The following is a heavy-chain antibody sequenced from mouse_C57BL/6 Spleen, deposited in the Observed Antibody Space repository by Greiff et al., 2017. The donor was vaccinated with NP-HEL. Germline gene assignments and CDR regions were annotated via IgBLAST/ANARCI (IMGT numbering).Heavy chain of an antibody. CDR3: ARSLYSNYKYYFDY. D-gene: IGHD2-5*01. J-gene: IGHJ2*01. Sequence: VQLQQSGPELVKPGASVKISCKASGYTFTDYYMNWVKQSHGKSLEWIGDINPNNGGTSYNQKFKGKATLTVDKSSSTAYMELRSLTSEDSAVYYCARSLYSNYKYYFDYWGQGTTLTVSS. CDR2: INPNNGGT. V-gene: IGHV1-26*01. CDR1: GYTFTDYY.